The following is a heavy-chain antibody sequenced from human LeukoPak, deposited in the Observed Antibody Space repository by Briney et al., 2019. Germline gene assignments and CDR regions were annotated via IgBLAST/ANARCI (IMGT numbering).Heavy chain of an antibody. CDR1: SGSISSYY. J-gene: IGHJ3*02. Sequence: PSETLSLTCTVSSGSISSYYWSWIRQPPGKGLEWIGYIYYTGSTNYNPSPKSRLTMSVDTSKNQFSLKLSSVTAADTAVYYCARLPGFRDAFDIWGQGAMVTVYS. CDR2: IYYTGST. CDR3: ARLPGFRDAFDI. V-gene: IGHV4-59*08.